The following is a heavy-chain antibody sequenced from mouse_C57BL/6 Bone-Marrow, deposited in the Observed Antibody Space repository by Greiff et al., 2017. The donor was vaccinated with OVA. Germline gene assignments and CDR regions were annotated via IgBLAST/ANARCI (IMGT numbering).Heavy chain of an antibody. CDR2: IYPRDGST. V-gene: IGHV1-85*01. J-gene: IGHJ3*01. D-gene: IGHD3-2*02. Sequence: VQLQQSLPSLFPPLPSATSSSQAPPYTLTSYDINWVKQRPGQGLEWIGWIYPRDGSTKYNEKFKGKATLTVDTSSSTAYMELHSLTSEDSAVYFCARGDSSGYFAYWGQGTLVTVSA. CDR3: ARGDSSGYFAY. CDR1: PYTLTSYD.